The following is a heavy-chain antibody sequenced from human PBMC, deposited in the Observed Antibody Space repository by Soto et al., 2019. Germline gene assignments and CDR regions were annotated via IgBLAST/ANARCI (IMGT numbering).Heavy chain of an antibody. D-gene: IGHD4-17*01. Sequence: QVQLQESGPGLVKPSGTLSLTCAVSGGSISSSNWWSWVRQPPGKGLEWIGEIYHSGSTNYNPSLKSRVTLSLDQXKNQFSLKLSSVTAADTAVYYCARVWTTVTNWFDPWGQGTLVTVSS. CDR1: GGSISSSNW. J-gene: IGHJ5*02. CDR2: IYHSGST. V-gene: IGHV4-4*02. CDR3: ARVWTTVTNWFDP.